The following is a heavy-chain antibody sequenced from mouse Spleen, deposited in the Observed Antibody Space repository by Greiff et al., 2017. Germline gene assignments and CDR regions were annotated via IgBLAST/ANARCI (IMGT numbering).Heavy chain of an antibody. CDR2: INPGSGGT. D-gene: IGHD3-3*01. CDR3: ARSRDGGFAY. Sequence: QVHVKQSGAELVRPGTSVKVSCKASGYAFTNYLIEWVKQRPGQGLEWIGVINPGSGGTNYNEKFKGKATLTADKSSSTAYMQLSSLTSEDSAVYFCARSRDGGFAYWGQGTLVTVSA. CDR1: GYAFTNYL. J-gene: IGHJ3*01. V-gene: IGHV1-54*01.